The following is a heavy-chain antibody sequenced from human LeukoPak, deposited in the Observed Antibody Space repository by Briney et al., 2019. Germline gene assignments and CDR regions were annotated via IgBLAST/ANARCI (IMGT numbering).Heavy chain of an antibody. CDR2: INTNTGNP. CDR1: GYTFTSYA. CDR3: ARVSAVRGVIITPFDY. J-gene: IGHJ4*02. D-gene: IGHD3-10*01. Sequence: ASVKVSCKASGYTFTSYAMNWVRQAPGQGLEWMGWINTNTGNPTYAQGFTGRFVFSLDTSVSTAYLQISSLKAEDTAVYYCARVSAVRGVIITPFDYWGQGTLVTVSS. V-gene: IGHV7-4-1*02.